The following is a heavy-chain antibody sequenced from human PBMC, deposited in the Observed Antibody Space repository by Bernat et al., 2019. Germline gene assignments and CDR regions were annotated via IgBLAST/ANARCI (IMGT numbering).Heavy chain of an antibody. CDR3: ARGPLGEPPHDY. J-gene: IGHJ4*02. D-gene: IGHD3-10*01. CDR2: ISGGSSYI. CDR1: GFTFSSYS. V-gene: IGHV3-21*01. Sequence: EVQLVESGGGLVKPGGSLRLSCVGSGFTFSSYSMNWVRQAPGKGLEWVSSISGGSSYIYYADSMKGRFTTSRDNAKNSLYLQMDSLRAEDTAVYFCARGPLGEPPHDYWGQGTLVTVSS.